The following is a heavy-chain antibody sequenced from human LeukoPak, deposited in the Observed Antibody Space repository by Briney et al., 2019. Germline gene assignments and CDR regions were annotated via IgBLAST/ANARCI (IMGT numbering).Heavy chain of an antibody. J-gene: IGHJ4*02. CDR3: ARGPRPYISSSCDY. Sequence: ASVKVSCTASGCTFTGYYMRWVGQAPGQGLEWMGWINPNSGGTNYAQKFQARVTMTRDTSISTAYMELSRLRPDDTAVYYCARGPRPYISSSCDYCGQGTLVTVSS. CDR2: INPNSGGT. V-gene: IGHV1-2*02. CDR1: GCTFTGYY. D-gene: IGHD6-13*01.